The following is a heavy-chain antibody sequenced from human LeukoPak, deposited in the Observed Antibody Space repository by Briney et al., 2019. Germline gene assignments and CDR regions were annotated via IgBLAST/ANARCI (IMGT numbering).Heavy chain of an antibody. J-gene: IGHJ3*02. CDR1: GLTFSSYA. CDR3: ASTPFIWYSSGWTDAFDI. D-gene: IGHD6-19*01. CDR2: LSYDGSNK. Sequence: SGGSLRLSCAASGLTFSSYAMHWVRQAPGKGLEWVAILSYDGSNKYHADSVKGRFIISRDNSNNTLYLQMNSLRAEDTAVYYCASTPFIWYSSGWTDAFDIWGQGTMVTVSS. V-gene: IGHV3-30-3*01.